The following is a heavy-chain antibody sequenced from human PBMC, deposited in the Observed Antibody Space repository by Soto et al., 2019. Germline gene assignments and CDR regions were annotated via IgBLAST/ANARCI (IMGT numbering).Heavy chain of an antibody. Sequence: QVQLVQSGAEVKKPGSSVKVSCKASGGTFSSYAISWVRQAPGQGLECMGGITPLFGTANYAQKFQGRVTITADESTSTAYMELSSLRSEDTAVYYCARVSSTAIDYGDYKPYWYFDLWGRGTLVTVSS. V-gene: IGHV1-69*01. CDR3: ARVSSTAIDYGDYKPYWYFDL. CDR1: GGTFSSYA. CDR2: ITPLFGTA. D-gene: IGHD4-17*01. J-gene: IGHJ2*01.